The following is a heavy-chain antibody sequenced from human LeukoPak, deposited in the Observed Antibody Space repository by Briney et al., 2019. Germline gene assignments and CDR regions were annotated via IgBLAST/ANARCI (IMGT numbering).Heavy chain of an antibody. CDR2: ISSNGGST. CDR3: AREGSYYYDSAPYFDY. J-gene: IGHJ4*02. CDR1: GLTFSSYA. V-gene: IGHV3-64*01. D-gene: IGHD3-22*01. Sequence: GGSLRLSCAASGLTFSSYAMHWVRQAPGKGPEYVSAISSNGGSTYYANSVKGRFTISRDNSKNTLYLQMGSLRAEDMAVYYCAREGSYYYDSAPYFDYWGQGTLVTVSS.